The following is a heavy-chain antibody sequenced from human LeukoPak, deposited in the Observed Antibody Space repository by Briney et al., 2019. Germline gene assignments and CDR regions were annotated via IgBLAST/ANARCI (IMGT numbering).Heavy chain of an antibody. CDR2: ISWNSGSI. Sequence: GGSLRLSCAASGFTFDDYAMHWVRQPPGKGLEWVSGISWNSGSIGYADSVKGRFTISRDNSKNTLYLQMNSLRAEDTAVYYCAKEIWPTVTTPGWTYFDYWGQGALVTVSS. CDR1: GFTFDDYA. J-gene: IGHJ4*02. D-gene: IGHD4-17*01. CDR3: AKEIWPTVTTPGWTYFDY. V-gene: IGHV3-9*01.